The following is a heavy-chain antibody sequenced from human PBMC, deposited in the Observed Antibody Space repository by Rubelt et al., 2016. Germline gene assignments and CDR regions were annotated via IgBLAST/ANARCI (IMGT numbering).Heavy chain of an antibody. V-gene: IGHV4-59*01. D-gene: IGHD3/OR15-3a*01. CDR3: ARGLDFGSAFDI. J-gene: IGHJ3*02. CDR2: IYYSWNT. Sequence: QVQLQESGPGLVKPSETLSLTCTVSGDSISVYYWSWIRQPPGQGLEWIGHIYYSWNTYYNPSLTSRVTMSTDTSKKQFSLRRTSVTAADTAVYYCARGLDFGSAFDIWGQGTMVTVSS. CDR1: GDSISVYY.